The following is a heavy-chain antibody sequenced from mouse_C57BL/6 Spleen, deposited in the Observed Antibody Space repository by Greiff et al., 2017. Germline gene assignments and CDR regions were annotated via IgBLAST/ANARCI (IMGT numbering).Heavy chain of an antibody. CDR2: IDPEDGDT. Sequence: LKQSGAELVRPGASVKLSCTASGFNIKDYYMHWVKQRPEQGLEWIGRIDPEDGDTEYAPKFQGKATMTADTSSNTAYLQLSSLTSEDTAVYYCTTSDFGSSYVWFAYWGQGTLVTVSA. V-gene: IGHV14-1*01. D-gene: IGHD1-1*01. J-gene: IGHJ3*01. CDR1: GFNIKDYY. CDR3: TTSDFGSSYVWFAY.